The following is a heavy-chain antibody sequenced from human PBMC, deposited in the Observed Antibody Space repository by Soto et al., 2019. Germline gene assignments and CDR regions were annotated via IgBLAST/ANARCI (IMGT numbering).Heavy chain of an antibody. D-gene: IGHD5-18*01. CDR3: AAALDTAMVTKDY. Sequence: SSVKVSCKASGFTFTSSAVPWVRQARGQRLEWIGWIVVGSGNTNYAQKFQERVTITRDMSTSTAYMELSSLRSEDTAVYYCAAALDTAMVTKDYWGQGTLVTVSS. CDR1: GFTFTSSA. CDR2: IVVGSGNT. V-gene: IGHV1-58*01. J-gene: IGHJ4*02.